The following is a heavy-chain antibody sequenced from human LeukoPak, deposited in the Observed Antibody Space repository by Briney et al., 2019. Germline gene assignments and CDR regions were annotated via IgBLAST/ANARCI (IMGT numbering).Heavy chain of an antibody. CDR2: IYYSGST. J-gene: IGHJ5*02. CDR1: GGSFSGYY. CDR3: ASSLEDWFDP. D-gene: IGHD5-24*01. V-gene: IGHV4-59*08. Sequence: PSETLSLTCAVDGGSFSGYYWSWIRQPPGKGLEWIGYIYYSGSTNYNPSLKSRVIISVDTSKNQFSLKLSSVTAADTAVYYCASSLEDWFDPWGQGTLVTVSS.